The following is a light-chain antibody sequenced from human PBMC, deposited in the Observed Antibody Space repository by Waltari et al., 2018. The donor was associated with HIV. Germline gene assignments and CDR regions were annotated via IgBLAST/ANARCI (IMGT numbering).Light chain of an antibody. V-gene: IGLV3-9*01. CDR3: QVWHYTVV. CDR2: NDI. J-gene: IGLJ2*01. CDR1: NLVATL. Sequence: SYEFTQPFSVSVALGQTARFPRGGSNLVATLVHWYQQKPGQAPLLLIFNDIHRPSGVPERFSGSKSRNLANLTISGAEAGDEAAYYCQVWHYTVVFGGGTKVTV.